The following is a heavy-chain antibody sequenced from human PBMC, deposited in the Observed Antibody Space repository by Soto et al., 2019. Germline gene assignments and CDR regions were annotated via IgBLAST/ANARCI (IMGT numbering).Heavy chain of an antibody. V-gene: IGHV5-51*01. Sequence: ESLKISCKGSGYSFTSYWIGWVRQMPGKGLEWMGIIYPGDSDTRYSPSFQGQVTISADKSISTAYLQRSSLKASDTAMYYCARLSGYSYGYRLSDYYYYYYMDVWGKGTTVTVSS. CDR1: GYSFTSYW. CDR3: ARLSGYSYGYRLSDYYYYYYMDV. J-gene: IGHJ6*03. D-gene: IGHD5-18*01. CDR2: IYPGDSDT.